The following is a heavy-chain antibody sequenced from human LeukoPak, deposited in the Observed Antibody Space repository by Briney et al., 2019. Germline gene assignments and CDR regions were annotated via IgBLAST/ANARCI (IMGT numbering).Heavy chain of an antibody. D-gene: IGHD6-13*01. V-gene: IGHV3-64D*06. CDR2: ISNDGGIT. CDR1: GFTFSRYA. Sequence: GGSLRLSCSASGFTFSRYAMHWVRQAPGKGLKYVSAISNDGGITYHADSVKGRFTISRDNSKNTLYLQMSSLRTEDTAVYFCVKAGVGVSWPFDYWDQGTLVTVSS. CDR3: VKAGVGVSWPFDY. J-gene: IGHJ4*02.